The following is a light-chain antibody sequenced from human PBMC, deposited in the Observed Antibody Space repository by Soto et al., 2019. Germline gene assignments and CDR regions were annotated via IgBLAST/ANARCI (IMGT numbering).Light chain of an antibody. Sequence: QSVLTQPASVSGSPGQSITISCTGTSSDVGSYNLVSWYQQHPGKAPKLMIYEVSKRPSGVSNRFSGSKSGNTASLTISGLHAEDEADYYCCSYAGSSTFWVFGTGTKVTVL. CDR3: CSYAGSSTFWV. V-gene: IGLV2-23*02. CDR1: SSDVGSYNL. CDR2: EVS. J-gene: IGLJ1*01.